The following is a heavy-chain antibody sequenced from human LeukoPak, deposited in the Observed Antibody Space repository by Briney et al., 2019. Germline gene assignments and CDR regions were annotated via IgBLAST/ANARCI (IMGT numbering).Heavy chain of an antibody. CDR1: GFTFSSYD. J-gene: IGHJ6*02. Sequence: GGSLRLSCASSGFTFSSYDMHWVRQATGKGLEWVSAIGTAGDTYYPGSVKGRFTISRENAKNSLYLQMNSLRAGDTAVYYCARDFDGGGMDVWGQGTTVTVSS. CDR2: IGTAGDT. V-gene: IGHV3-13*01. CDR3: ARDFDGGGMDV. D-gene: IGHD3-9*01.